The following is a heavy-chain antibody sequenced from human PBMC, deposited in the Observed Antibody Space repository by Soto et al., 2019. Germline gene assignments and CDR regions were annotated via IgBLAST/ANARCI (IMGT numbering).Heavy chain of an antibody. D-gene: IGHD2-8*02. CDR2: IKSNSAGGTI. Sequence: EVQLVESGGALLNPGGALPLSCTTSGFTFNDAYMTWVRQAPGKGLEWVGRIKSNSAGGTIDYAAYVKGRFTISRDDSEQTPYPKTNILTNDDTTVYYGLTTWSSWDQGTGVTVSS. J-gene: IGHJ4*02. CDR3: LTTWSS. V-gene: IGHV3-15*02. CDR1: GFTFNDAY.